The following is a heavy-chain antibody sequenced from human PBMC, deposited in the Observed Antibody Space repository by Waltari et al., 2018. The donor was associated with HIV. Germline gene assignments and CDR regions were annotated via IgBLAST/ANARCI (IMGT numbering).Heavy chain of an antibody. V-gene: IGHV1-24*01. Sequence: QVQPVQSGAAVKKTRASVKVHCTVSVYTLTEFSMPWVRQAPGKGLEWMGGFDPEDAETIYAQKFQGRVTMTEDTSTDTAYMELSSLRSEDTALYYCATAQICSTSSCYDYWGQGTLVTVSS. CDR2: FDPEDAET. CDR3: ATAQICSTSSCYDY. D-gene: IGHD2-2*01. CDR1: VYTLTEFS. J-gene: IGHJ4*02.